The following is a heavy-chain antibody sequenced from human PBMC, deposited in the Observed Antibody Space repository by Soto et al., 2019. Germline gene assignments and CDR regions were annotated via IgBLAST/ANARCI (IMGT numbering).Heavy chain of an antibody. CDR1: GFTFSNAW. CDR3: TTEMNNSSGWNAAFDI. V-gene: IGHV3-15*01. J-gene: IGHJ3*02. CDR2: IKSKTDGGTT. D-gene: IGHD6-19*01. Sequence: GGSVRLSCAASGFTFSNAWMSWVRQAPGKGLEWVGRIKSKTDGGTTDLPAPVKGRFSISRDESENTVFMQMNSLRTEDTAVYYCTTEMNNSSGWNAAFDISGPVAMVTV.